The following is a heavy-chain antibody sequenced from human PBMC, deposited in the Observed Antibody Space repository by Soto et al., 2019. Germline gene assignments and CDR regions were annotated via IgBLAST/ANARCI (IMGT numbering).Heavy chain of an antibody. CDR3: ASDHYDYWSGSYLTHYYFDF. V-gene: IGHV3-30*03. J-gene: IGHJ4*01. CDR1: GFSFRTYA. Sequence: GGSLRLSCAASGFSFRTYAMHWVRQAPGKGLEWVAYISYDGRNKDYADSVKGRFTISRDNSENTLSLQMNSLRPEDTAVYYCASDHYDYWSGSYLTHYYFDFWGHGTPVTVSS. D-gene: IGHD3-3*01. CDR2: ISYDGRNK.